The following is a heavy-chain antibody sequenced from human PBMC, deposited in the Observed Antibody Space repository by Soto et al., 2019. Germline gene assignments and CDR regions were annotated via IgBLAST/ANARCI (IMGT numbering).Heavy chain of an antibody. Sequence: GGSLRLSCAASGLTFSSYAMSWVRKAQGKGLEWVSAISGSGGSTYYADSVKGRFTISRDNSKNTLYLQMNSLRAEDTAVYYCAKDRSGGSCSKEWGQGTLVTVSS. J-gene: IGHJ4*02. V-gene: IGHV3-23*01. CDR3: AKDRSGGSCSKE. CDR1: GLTFSSYA. D-gene: IGHD2-15*01. CDR2: ISGSGGST.